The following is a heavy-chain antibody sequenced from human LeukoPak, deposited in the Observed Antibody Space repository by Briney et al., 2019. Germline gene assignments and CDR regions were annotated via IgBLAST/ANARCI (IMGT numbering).Heavy chain of an antibody. CDR2: IYYSGNT. V-gene: IGHV4-39*07. CDR3: ASNQWPNWYFDL. CDR1: GGSISRSGYY. Sequence: PSETLSLTCTVSGGSISRSGYYWGWIRQPPGKGLEWIGSIYYSGNTFYNPSLKSRLTISGDTSKNQFSLRLSSVTAADTAVYYCASNQWPNWYFDLWGRGALVTVSS. D-gene: IGHD6-19*01. J-gene: IGHJ2*01.